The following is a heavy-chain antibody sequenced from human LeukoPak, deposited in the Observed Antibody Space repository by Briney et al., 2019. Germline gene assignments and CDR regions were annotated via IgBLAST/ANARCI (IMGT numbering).Heavy chain of an antibody. V-gene: IGHV1-69*06. CDR1: GGTFSSYA. D-gene: IGHD4-23*01. Sequence: SVKVSCKASGGTFSSYAISWVRQAPGRGLEWMGRIIPIFGTANYAQKFQGRVTITADKSTSTAYMELSSLRSEDTAVYYCARGRLSGGNSSYWGQGTLVTVSS. CDR2: IIPIFGTA. CDR3: ARGRLSGGNSSY. J-gene: IGHJ4*02.